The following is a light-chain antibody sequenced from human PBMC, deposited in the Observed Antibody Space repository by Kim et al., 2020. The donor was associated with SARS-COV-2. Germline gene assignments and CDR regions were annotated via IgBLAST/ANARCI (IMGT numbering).Light chain of an antibody. Sequence: PPSFSSSPGQKVSIPCSGASSNIGKNYVSWYQQFPGTAPKLLIYDNYKRPSGIPDRFSGSKSGTSATLGITGLQTGDEADYYCGTWDSSLSGVVFGGGTQLTVL. V-gene: IGLV1-51*01. CDR1: SSNIGKNY. CDR2: DNY. J-gene: IGLJ3*02. CDR3: GTWDSSLSGVV.